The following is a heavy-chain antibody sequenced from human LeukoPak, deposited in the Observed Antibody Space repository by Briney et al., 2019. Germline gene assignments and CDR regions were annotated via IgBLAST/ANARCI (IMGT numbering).Heavy chain of an antibody. CDR1: GGSISRYY. CDR3: ARGYSSGWYRVVFDY. D-gene: IGHD6-19*01. Sequence: MTSETLSLTCTVSGGSISRYYWSWIRQPPGKGLEGIGYIYYSGSTNYNPSLKSRVTISVDTSKNQFSLKLSSVTAADTAVYYCARGYSSGWYRVVFDYWGQGTLVTVSS. V-gene: IGHV4-59*01. J-gene: IGHJ4*02. CDR2: IYYSGST.